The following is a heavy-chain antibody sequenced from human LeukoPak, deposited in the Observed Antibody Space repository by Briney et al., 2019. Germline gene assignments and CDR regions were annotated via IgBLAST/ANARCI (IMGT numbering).Heavy chain of an antibody. CDR3: ARGGDIVVVPAAPHYYGMDV. CDR1: GGSISSGDYY. Sequence: PSQTLSLTCTVSGGSISSGDYYWSRIRQPPGKGLEWIGYIYYSGSTYYNPSLKSRVTISVDTSKNQFTLKLSPVTAADTAVYYCARGGDIVVVPAAPHYYGMDVWGKGTTVTVSS. D-gene: IGHD2-2*01. V-gene: IGHV4-30-4*01. J-gene: IGHJ6*04. CDR2: IYYSGST.